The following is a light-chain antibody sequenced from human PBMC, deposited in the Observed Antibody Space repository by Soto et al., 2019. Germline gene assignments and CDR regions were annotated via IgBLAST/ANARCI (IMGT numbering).Light chain of an antibody. Sequence: QFVLTQPASVSGSPGQSITISCTGSSSDVGGNKYVSWYQQYPGKAPKLMICDVSNRPSGVSNRFSGSKSGNTASLTISGLQAEDEADYYCSAFTGTTYGFGTGTKVTVL. CDR3: SAFTGTTYG. V-gene: IGLV2-14*01. J-gene: IGLJ1*01. CDR1: SSDVGGNKY. CDR2: DVS.